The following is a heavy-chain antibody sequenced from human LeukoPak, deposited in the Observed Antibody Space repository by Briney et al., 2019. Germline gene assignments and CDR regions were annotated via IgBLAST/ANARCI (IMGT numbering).Heavy chain of an antibody. Sequence: GGSLRLSCAASGFSVSSNYMSWVRQAPGRGLEWVSVIYSGGSTYYADSVKGRFTISGDDSKNTLYLQMNSLRAEDTAVYYCARDRLSPWQLAQDWGQGTLVTVSS. CDR1: GFSVSSNY. CDR2: IYSGGST. V-gene: IGHV3-66*02. D-gene: IGHD6-6*01. J-gene: IGHJ4*02. CDR3: ARDRLSPWQLAQD.